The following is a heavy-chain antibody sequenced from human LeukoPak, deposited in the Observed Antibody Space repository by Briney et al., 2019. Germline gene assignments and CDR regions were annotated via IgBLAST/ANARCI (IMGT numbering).Heavy chain of an antibody. CDR1: GCTFSSYW. V-gene: IGHV3-7*01. CDR3: AREGSYCTNGVCYAGLDAFDI. Sequence: GGSLRLSCAASGCTFSSYWMSWVRQAPGKGLEWVANIKQDGSEKYYVDSVKGRFTISRDNAKNSLYLQMNSLRAEDTAVYYCAREGSYCTNGVCYAGLDAFDIWGQGTMVTVSS. J-gene: IGHJ3*02. D-gene: IGHD2-8*01. CDR2: IKQDGSEK.